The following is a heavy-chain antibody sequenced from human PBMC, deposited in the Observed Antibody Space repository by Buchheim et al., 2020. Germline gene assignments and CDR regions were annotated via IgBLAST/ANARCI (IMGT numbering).Heavy chain of an antibody. Sequence: EMQLLESGGGLVQPGGSLRLSCAASGFTFSSYAMSWVRQAPGKGLEWVSSINTGAGTYYADSVKGRFTVSRDNSKNKLSLQMNSLRAEDTALYYCAKGYCINGVCYTKYGLDVWGQGTT. V-gene: IGHV3-23*01. D-gene: IGHD2-8*01. CDR3: AKGYCINGVCYTKYGLDV. J-gene: IGHJ6*02. CDR1: GFTFSSYA. CDR2: INTGAGT.